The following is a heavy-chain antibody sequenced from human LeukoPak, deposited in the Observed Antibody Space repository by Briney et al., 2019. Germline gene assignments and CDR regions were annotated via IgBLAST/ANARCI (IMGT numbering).Heavy chain of an antibody. D-gene: IGHD2-21*01. V-gene: IGHV3-7*01. J-gene: IGHJ6*03. CDR3: ARAIADYYYYYMDV. CDR1: GFTFSSYW. CDR2: IKQDGSEE. Sequence: GGSLRLSCAASGFTFSSYWMSWVRQAPGKGLEWVANIKQDGSEEYYVDSVKGRFTISRDNAKNSLYLQMNSLRAEDTAVYYCARAIADYYYYYMDVWGKGTTVTVSS.